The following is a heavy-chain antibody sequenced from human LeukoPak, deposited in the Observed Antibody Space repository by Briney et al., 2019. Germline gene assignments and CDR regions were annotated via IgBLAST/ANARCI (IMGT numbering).Heavy chain of an antibody. D-gene: IGHD6-13*01. CDR1: GFTFSSYS. J-gene: IGHJ4*02. Sequence: PGGSLRLSCAASGFTFSSYSMNWVRQAPGKGLEWVSSISSSSSYIYYADSVKGRFTISRDNAKNSLYLQMNSLRAEDTALYYCASGRSTNFDYWGQGTLVTVSS. CDR2: ISSSSSYI. CDR3: ASGRSTNFDY. V-gene: IGHV3-21*04.